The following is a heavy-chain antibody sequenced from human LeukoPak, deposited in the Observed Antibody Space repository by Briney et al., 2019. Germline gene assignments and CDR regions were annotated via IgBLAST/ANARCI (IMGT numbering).Heavy chain of an antibody. CDR1: GFTFSSYN. V-gene: IGHV3-21*01. Sequence: GGSLRLSCAASGFTFSSYNMNWVRQAPGKGLEWVSSITTSSTYTFYADSVKGRFTISRDNAKNSLYLQMNSLRVEDTAVYYCARGGYYYDSSGYYLSGGWFFHEVEVWGQGTMVTVSS. CDR3: ARGGYYYDSSGYYLSGGWFFHEVEV. J-gene: IGHJ3*01. CDR2: ITTSSTYT. D-gene: IGHD3-22*01.